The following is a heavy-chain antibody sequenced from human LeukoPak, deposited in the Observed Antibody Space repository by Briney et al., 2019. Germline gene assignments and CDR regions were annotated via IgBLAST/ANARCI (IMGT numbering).Heavy chain of an antibody. CDR1: GYTFTSYD. CDR3: ARRVRTYYYYGMDV. CDR2: MNPNSGNT. V-gene: IGHV1-8*01. D-gene: IGHD3-10*02. Sequence: GASVKVSCKASGYTFTSYDINWVRQATGQGREWMGWMNPNSGNTGYAKKFQGRVTMTRNTSISTAYMELSSLRSEDTAVYYCARRVRTYYYYGMDVWGQGTTVTVSS. J-gene: IGHJ6*02.